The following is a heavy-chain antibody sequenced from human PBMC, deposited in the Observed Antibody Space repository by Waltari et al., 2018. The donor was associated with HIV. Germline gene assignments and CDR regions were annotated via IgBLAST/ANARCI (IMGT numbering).Heavy chain of an antibody. D-gene: IGHD3-10*01. CDR1: GYTFTNYA. V-gene: IGHV1-3*01. J-gene: IGHJ4*02. CDR3: ARSLLMIHGVLTFLDY. Sequence: QVQLVQSGAEVKEPGASVKLSCKASGYTFTNYAMHWVRQAPGHGLEWMGWINDDHGNTKYSQKFQGRVAVTRDTSASLVYMELNSLTSEDTAVYYCARSLLMIHGVLTFLDYWGLGTLVTVSS. CDR2: INDDHGNT.